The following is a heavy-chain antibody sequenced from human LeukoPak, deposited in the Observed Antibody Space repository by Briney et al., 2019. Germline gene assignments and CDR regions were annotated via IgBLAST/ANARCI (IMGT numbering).Heavy chain of an antibody. CDR3: ARTNGGYEYN. D-gene: IGHD5-12*01. CDR2: INPYSGDT. V-gene: IGHV1-2*02. J-gene: IGHJ4*02. Sequence: ASVKVSCKASGYTFTNYGLSWVRQAPGQGLAWMGWINPYSGDTTYAQKFQGRLTLTRDTSISTAYMEVSRLKSDDTAVYYCARTNGGYEYNWGQGTRVIVSS. CDR1: GYTFTNYG.